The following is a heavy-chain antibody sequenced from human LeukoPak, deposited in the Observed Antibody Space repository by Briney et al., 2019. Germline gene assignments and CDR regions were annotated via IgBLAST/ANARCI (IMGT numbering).Heavy chain of an antibody. J-gene: IGHJ4*02. Sequence: GRSLRLSCAVSGFTLSNYGMHWVRQAPGRGLEWVAVIWYDGTNKYYADSVRGRFTIPRDSSKNTLYLQMSSLRAEDTAVYYCAKSGRNWAYLEYWGQGTLVTVSS. D-gene: IGHD7-27*01. CDR1: GFTLSNYG. CDR3: AKSGRNWAYLEY. CDR2: IWYDGTNK. V-gene: IGHV3-33*06.